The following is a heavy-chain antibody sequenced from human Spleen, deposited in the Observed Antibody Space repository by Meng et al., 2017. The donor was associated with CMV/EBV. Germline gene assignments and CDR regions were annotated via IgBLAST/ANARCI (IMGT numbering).Heavy chain of an antibody. J-gene: IGHJ1*01. V-gene: IGHV1-18*01. CDR1: GYTFTSYG. CDR2: ISAYNGNT. CDR3: ARDQQLIPAEYFQH. D-gene: IGHD6-13*01. Sequence: QVQRVQSGAEVKKPGASVKVSCKAFGYTFTSYGRSWLRQAPGQGLEWMGWISAYNGNTIYAQKVQGRVTMTTDASTNTAYLELRSLRSDDTAVYYCARDQQLIPAEYFQHWGPGTLVTVSS.